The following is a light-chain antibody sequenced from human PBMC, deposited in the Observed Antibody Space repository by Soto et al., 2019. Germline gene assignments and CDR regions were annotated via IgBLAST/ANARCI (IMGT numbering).Light chain of an antibody. CDR2: GNT. CDR1: SSNIGAGYD. V-gene: IGLV1-40*01. J-gene: IGLJ2*01. CDR3: LSFDSSLSVV. Sequence: QSVLTQPPSVSGAPGQRVTISCTGSSSNIGAGYDVHWYQQLPGRAPKLLIYGNTNRPSGVPDRFSGSKSATSASLAITGLQAEDEADYYCLSFDSSLSVVFGGGTNLTVL.